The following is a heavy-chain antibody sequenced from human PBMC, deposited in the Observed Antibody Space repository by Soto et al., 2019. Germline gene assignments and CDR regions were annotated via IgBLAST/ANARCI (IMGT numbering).Heavy chain of an antibody. V-gene: IGHV3-7*05. CDR2: IKVDGSEK. CDR3: AGVAV. J-gene: IGHJ4*02. D-gene: IGHD6-19*01. CDR1: GYTFSNYW. Sequence: EVQLVESGGGLVQPGRSLRLSCEASGYTFSNYWMSWVRQAPGKGLEWVANIKVDGSEKYYVDSVKGRFTISRDNAKNSLYLQMNSLRAEDTAVYYCAGVAVRGQGTLVTVSS.